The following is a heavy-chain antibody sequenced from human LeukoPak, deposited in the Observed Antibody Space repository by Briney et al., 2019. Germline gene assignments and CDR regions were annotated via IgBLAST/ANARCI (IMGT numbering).Heavy chain of an antibody. CDR1: GYTFTSYG. V-gene: IGHV1-18*01. CDR3: ARGLQENLAWLRAFSAFDI. Sequence: ASVKVSCKASGYTFTSYGISWVRQAPGQGLEWMGGISAYNGNTNYAQKLQGRVTMTTDTSTSTAYMELRSLRSDDTAVYYCARGLQENLAWLRAFSAFDIWGQGTMVTVSS. J-gene: IGHJ3*02. CDR2: ISAYNGNT. D-gene: IGHD5-24*01.